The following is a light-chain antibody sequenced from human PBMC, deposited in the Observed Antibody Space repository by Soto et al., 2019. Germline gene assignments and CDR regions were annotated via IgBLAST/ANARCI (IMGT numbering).Light chain of an antibody. CDR3: SSYAGSNNLGL. J-gene: IGLJ2*01. CDR2: EVT. CDR1: ISDVGGYNY. V-gene: IGLV2-8*01. Sequence: QSALTQPPSASGSPGQSVTISCTGTISDVGGYNYVSWYQHHPGKAPKLVIYEVTKRPSGVPDRFSGSKSGNTASLTVSGLQAEDEADYYCSSYAGSNNLGLFGGGTKVTVL.